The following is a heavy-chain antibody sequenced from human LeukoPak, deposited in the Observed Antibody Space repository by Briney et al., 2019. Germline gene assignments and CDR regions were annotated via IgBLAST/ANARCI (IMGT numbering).Heavy chain of an antibody. Sequence: GGSLRLSCAASGFTFSSYSMNWVRQAPGKGLEWVSYISSSSSTIYYADSVKGRFTISRDNAKNSLYLQMNSLRAEDTAVYYCAKAYSKKDRLDAFDIWGQGTMVTVSS. CDR3: AKAYSKKDRLDAFDI. J-gene: IGHJ3*02. D-gene: IGHD4-11*01. CDR2: ISSSSSTI. V-gene: IGHV3-48*01. CDR1: GFTFSSYS.